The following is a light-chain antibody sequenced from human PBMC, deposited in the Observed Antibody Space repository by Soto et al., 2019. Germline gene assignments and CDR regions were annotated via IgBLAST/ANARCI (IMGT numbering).Light chain of an antibody. CDR3: QKSYSSPPT. CDR2: AAS. Sequence: DIQMTQSPSSLSASVEDRVIITCRASQSISNHLNWYQQKPGKAPKLLILAASSLQSGVPSRFSGSSSGPDFNLTISSLQPEDFATYYCQKSYSSPPTFGQGTKVDIK. CDR1: QSISNH. V-gene: IGKV1-39*01. J-gene: IGKJ1*01.